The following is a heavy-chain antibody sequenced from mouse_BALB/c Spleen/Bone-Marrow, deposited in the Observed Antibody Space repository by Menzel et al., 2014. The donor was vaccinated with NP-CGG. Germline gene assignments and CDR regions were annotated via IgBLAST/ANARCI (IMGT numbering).Heavy chain of an antibody. D-gene: IGHD2-14*01. Sequence: EVNVVDSGAELVKPGASVKLSCTASGFNIKDTYMHWVKQRPEQGLEWIGRIDPANGNTKYDPKFQGKATITADTSSNTAYLQLSSLTSEDTAVYYCASYRYAWYFDVWGAGTTVTVSS. J-gene: IGHJ1*01. CDR3: ASYRYAWYFDV. V-gene: IGHV14-3*02. CDR2: IDPANGNT. CDR1: GFNIKDTY.